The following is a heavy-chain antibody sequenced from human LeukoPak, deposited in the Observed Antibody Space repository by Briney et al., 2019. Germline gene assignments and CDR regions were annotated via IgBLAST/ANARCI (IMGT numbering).Heavy chain of an antibody. J-gene: IGHJ5*02. V-gene: IGHV1-2*04. CDR2: INPNSGGT. CDR1: GYTFTGYY. Sequence: ASVKVSCKASGYTFTGYYMHWVRQAPGQGLEWMGWINPNSGGTNYAQKFQGWVTMTRDTSISTAYMELSRLRSDDTAVYYCARDALPPTIVVVPAARYNWFDPWGQGTLVTVSS. CDR3: ARDALPPTIVVVPAARYNWFDP. D-gene: IGHD2-2*01.